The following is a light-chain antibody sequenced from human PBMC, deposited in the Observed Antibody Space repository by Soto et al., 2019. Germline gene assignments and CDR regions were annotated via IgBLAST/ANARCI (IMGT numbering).Light chain of an antibody. J-gene: IGKJ4*01. Sequence: DVQLTQSPSFLSASVGDRLTITCRASQGINSYLAWYQQKPGKVPQLLIYTASTLQSGVPSRFSGSASGTEFTLTISSLQPEDFATYYCQQLNSYPLTFGGGTKVEI. V-gene: IGKV1-9*01. CDR3: QQLNSYPLT. CDR2: TAS. CDR1: QGINSY.